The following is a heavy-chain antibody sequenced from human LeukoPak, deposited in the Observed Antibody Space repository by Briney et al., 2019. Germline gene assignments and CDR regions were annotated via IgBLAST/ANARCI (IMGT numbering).Heavy chain of an antibody. CDR3: ARERRVVVPAALHDAFDI. D-gene: IGHD2-2*01. CDR2: ISAYNGNT. Sequence: GASVKVSCKASGDTFTSYGISWVRQAPGQGLEWMGWISAYNGNTNYAQKLQGRVTMTTDTSTSTAYMELRSLRSDDTAVYYCARERRVVVPAALHDAFDIWGQGTMVTVSS. J-gene: IGHJ3*02. V-gene: IGHV1-18*01. CDR1: GDTFTSYG.